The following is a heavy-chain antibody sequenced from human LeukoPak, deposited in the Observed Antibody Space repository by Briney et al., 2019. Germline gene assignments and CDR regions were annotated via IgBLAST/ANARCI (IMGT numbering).Heavy chain of an antibody. CDR3: TGNYYGSGSYADFDY. CDR2: MNPNSGNT. Sequence: ASVKVSCKASGYTFTSYDINWVRQATGQGLEWMGWMNPNSGNTGYAQKFQGRVTMTRNTSISTAYMELSSLRSEDTAVYYCTGNYYGSGSYADFDYWDQGTLVTVSS. CDR1: GYTFTSYD. D-gene: IGHD3-10*01. J-gene: IGHJ4*02. V-gene: IGHV1-8*01.